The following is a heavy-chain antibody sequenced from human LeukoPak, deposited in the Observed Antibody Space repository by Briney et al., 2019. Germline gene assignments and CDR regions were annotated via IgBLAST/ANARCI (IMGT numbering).Heavy chain of an antibody. J-gene: IGHJ4*02. D-gene: IGHD4-11*01. CDR3: AGAFYSTPFDY. V-gene: IGHV4-34*01. CDR2: INHSGST. CDR1: GGSFSGYY. Sequence: NSSETLSLTCAVYGGSFSGYYWSRIRQPPGKGLEWIGEINHSGSTNYNPSLKSRVTISVDTSKNQFSLKLSSVTAADTAVYYCAGAFYSTPFDYWGQGTLVTVSS.